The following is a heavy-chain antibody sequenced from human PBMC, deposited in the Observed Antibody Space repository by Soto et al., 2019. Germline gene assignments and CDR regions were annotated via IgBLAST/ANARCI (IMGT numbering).Heavy chain of an antibody. Sequence: PGGSLRLSCAASGFTFSSYAMSWVRQAPGKGLEWVSAISGSGGSTYYADSVKGRFTISRDNSKNTLYLQMNSLRAEDTAVYYCAKEIYSTGITVNTYLYYYGMDVWGQGTTVTVSS. CDR3: AKEIYSTGITVNTYLYYYGMDV. D-gene: IGHD4-17*01. CDR1: GFTFSSYA. CDR2: ISGSGGST. J-gene: IGHJ6*02. V-gene: IGHV3-23*01.